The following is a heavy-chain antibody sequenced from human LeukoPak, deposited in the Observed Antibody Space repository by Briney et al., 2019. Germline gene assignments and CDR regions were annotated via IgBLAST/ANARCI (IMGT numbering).Heavy chain of an antibody. CDR2: IYYSGST. V-gene: IGHV4-59*01. CDR1: GGSISSYY. J-gene: IGHJ4*02. Sequence: SETLSLTCTVSGGSISSYYWSWIRQPPGKGLEWIGYIYYSGSTNYSPSLKSRVTISVDTSKNQFSLKLSSVTAADTAVYYCARGYYDSSGYLVDYFDYWGQGTLVTVSS. CDR3: ARGYYDSSGYLVDYFDY. D-gene: IGHD3-22*01.